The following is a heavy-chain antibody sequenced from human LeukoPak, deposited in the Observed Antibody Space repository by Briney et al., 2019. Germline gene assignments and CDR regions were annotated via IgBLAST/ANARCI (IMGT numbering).Heavy chain of an antibody. Sequence: ASVKVSCKASGYTFTSYYMHWVRQTPGQGLEWMGIINPSGGSTSYAQKCQGRVTMTRDTSTSTVYMELSSLRSEDTAVYYCARDPWIHPSFDYWGQGTLVTVSS. V-gene: IGHV1-46*01. CDR1: GYTFTSYY. CDR3: ARDPWIHPSFDY. J-gene: IGHJ4*02. CDR2: INPSGGST. D-gene: IGHD5-18*01.